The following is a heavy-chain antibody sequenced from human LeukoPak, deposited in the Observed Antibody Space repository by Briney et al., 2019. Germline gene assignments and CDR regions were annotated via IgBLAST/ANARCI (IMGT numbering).Heavy chain of an antibody. J-gene: IGHJ4*02. Sequence: ASVKVSCKAPGYTFTDYGISWVRQAPGQGLEWMGWISGYNGNTNYAQKLQGRFTMTTDTSTSTAYMELRSLRSDDTAIYYCARVRFFYASDSTFDYWGQGTLVTVSS. CDR2: ISGYNGNT. V-gene: IGHV1-18*01. CDR3: ARVRFFYASDSTFDY. CDR1: GYTFTDYG. D-gene: IGHD3-16*01.